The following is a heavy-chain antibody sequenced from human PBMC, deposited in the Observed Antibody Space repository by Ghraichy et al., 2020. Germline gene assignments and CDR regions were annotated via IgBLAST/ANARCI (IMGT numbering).Heavy chain of an antibody. J-gene: IGHJ6*02. V-gene: IGHV4-39*01. Sequence: SETLSLTCTVSGGSISSSSYYWGWIRQPPGKGLEWIGSIYYSGSTYYNPSLKSRVTISVDTSKNQFSLKLSSVTAADTAVYYCARRVDTAMVPSYYYYGMDVWGQGTTVTVSS. D-gene: IGHD5-18*01. CDR1: GGSISSSSYY. CDR3: ARRVDTAMVPSYYYYGMDV. CDR2: IYYSGST.